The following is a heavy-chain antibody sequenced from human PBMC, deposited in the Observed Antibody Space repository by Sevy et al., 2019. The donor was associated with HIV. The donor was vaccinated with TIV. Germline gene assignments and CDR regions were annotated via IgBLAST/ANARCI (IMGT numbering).Heavy chain of an antibody. V-gene: IGHV3-30-3*01. CDR1: GFTFNAFS. CDR3: ALERLSSNVAEYFQN. Sequence: GGSLRLSCAASGFTFNAFSMHWVRQAPGKGVEWVATISLDGGNQHYADSVRGRFTISRDNSQNALFLQMNSLRPDDTALYYCALERLSSNVAEYFQNWGQGALVTVSS. J-gene: IGHJ1*01. CDR2: ISLDGGNQ. D-gene: IGHD1-1*01.